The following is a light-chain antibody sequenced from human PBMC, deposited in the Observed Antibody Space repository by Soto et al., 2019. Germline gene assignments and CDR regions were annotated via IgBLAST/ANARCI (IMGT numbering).Light chain of an antibody. J-gene: IGLJ3*02. V-gene: IGLV1-47*01. CDR2: RDG. CDR3: AVWDQSLTGWV. Sequence: QSALTQPPSASGTPGQSLTISCSGSSSNIGSHFVYWYQHLPGTAPKLLIFRDGQRPSGVPARFFGSKSGTSASLAITGLRSEDEADYYYAVWDQSLTGWVFGGGTKVTVL. CDR1: SSNIGSHF.